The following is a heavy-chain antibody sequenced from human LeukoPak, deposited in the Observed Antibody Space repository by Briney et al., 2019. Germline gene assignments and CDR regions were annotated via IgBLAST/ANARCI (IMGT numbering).Heavy chain of an antibody. CDR1: GGSINNYY. J-gene: IGHJ4*02. CDR2: IYHSGDT. D-gene: IGHD3-16*02. CDR3: ATGGEYDYSWGTYRPFDN. Sequence: SETLSLTCTVSGGSINNYYWSWIRQPPGKGLEWVGFIYHSGDTNYNPSLNSRVTISLDRSKNQFSLRLTSVTAADTAVYYCATGGEYDYSWGTYRPFDNWGQGTLVTVSS. V-gene: IGHV4-59*01.